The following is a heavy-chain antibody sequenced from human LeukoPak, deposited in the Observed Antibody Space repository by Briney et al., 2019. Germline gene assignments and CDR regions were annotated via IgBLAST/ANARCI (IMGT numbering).Heavy chain of an antibody. V-gene: IGHV3-74*01. Sequence: PGGSLRLSCAASGFSLSSYWMHWVRQAPGKGLVWVSRINTDGSSTSYADSVKGRLTISRDNAKNALYLQMSSLRAEDTAVYYCARDVGVWGKGTTVTVSS. CDR2: INTDGSST. J-gene: IGHJ6*04. CDR3: ARDVGV. CDR1: GFSLSSYW.